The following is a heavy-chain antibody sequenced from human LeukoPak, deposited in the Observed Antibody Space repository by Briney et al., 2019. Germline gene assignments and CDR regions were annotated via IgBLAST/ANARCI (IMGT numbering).Heavy chain of an antibody. D-gene: IGHD3-10*01. J-gene: IGHJ4*02. CDR3: ARRATMVRGVII. Sequence: SETLSLTCTVSGGSISSYYWSWIRQSPGKGLEWIGYIYYNGSTNYNPSLKSRVTISVDTSKNQFSLKLSSVTAADTAVYYCARRATMVRGVIIWGQGTLVTVSS. CDR2: IYYNGST. V-gene: IGHV4-59*08. CDR1: GGSISSYY.